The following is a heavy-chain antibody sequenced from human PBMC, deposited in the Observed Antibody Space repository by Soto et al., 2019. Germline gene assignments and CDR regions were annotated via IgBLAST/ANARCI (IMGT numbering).Heavy chain of an antibody. CDR2: IDPSSGRT. CDR3: VRDRSSSGVDSSGYYRGGFLY. CDR1: GYTFNKYY. D-gene: IGHD3-22*01. Sequence: QVHLVQSEAEVKKPGASMKISCTASGYTFNKYYIHWVRQAPGQGLEWMGIIDPSSGRTSDSQKLQGRFSMTRDMSTNTVYMQLTSLRSEDTGIYYCVRDRSSSGVDSSGYYRGGFLYWGQGTLVTVSS. J-gene: IGHJ1*01. V-gene: IGHV1-46*02.